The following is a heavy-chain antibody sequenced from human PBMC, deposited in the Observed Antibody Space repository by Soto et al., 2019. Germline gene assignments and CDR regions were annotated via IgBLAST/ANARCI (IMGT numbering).Heavy chain of an antibody. V-gene: IGHV4-39*01. D-gene: IGHD2-15*01. CDR2: IYYSGIT. J-gene: IGHJ4*02. Sequence: PSETLSLTCTVSGISISHSSYYWGWIRRPPGKGLEWIGTIYYSGITYYNPSLKSRVTISVDTSKNQFSLKLTPVTAADTAVYYCARHGWSWGQGTLVTVAS. CDR3: ARHGWS. CDR1: GISISHSSYY.